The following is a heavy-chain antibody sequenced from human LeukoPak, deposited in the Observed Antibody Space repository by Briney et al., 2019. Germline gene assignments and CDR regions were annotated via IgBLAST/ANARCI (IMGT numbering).Heavy chain of an antibody. D-gene: IGHD3-3*01. V-gene: IGHV3-23*01. Sequence: GGSLTLSCAASGFTFSSYAMSWVRQAPGKGLEWVSAISGSGGSTYYADSVKGRFTISRDNSKNTLYLQMNSLRAEDTAVYYCAKPHDSRRHYFDYWGQGTLVTVSS. CDR2: ISGSGGST. CDR1: GFTFSSYA. CDR3: AKPHDSRRHYFDY. J-gene: IGHJ4*02.